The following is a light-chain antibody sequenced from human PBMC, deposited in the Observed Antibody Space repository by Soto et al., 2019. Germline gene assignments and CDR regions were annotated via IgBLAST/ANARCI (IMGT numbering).Light chain of an antibody. Sequence: DLQMTQSPSSLSASVGDRVTITCQESQEISNYLNWYQQKPGKAPKLLIYDASNLETGVPSRFSGSGSGTDFTFTISSLQPEDIASYYCQQYDNLPITFGQGTRLQIK. CDR3: QQYDNLPIT. J-gene: IGKJ5*01. CDR2: DAS. V-gene: IGKV1-33*01. CDR1: QEISNY.